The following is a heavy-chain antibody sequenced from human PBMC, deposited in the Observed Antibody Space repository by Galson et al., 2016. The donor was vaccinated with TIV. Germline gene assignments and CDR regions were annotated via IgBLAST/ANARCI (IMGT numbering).Heavy chain of an antibody. CDR1: GGAFNAHG. J-gene: IGHJ3*01. CDR2: IIPSVGTT. V-gene: IGHV1-69*06. Sequence: SVKVSCKASGGAFNAHGVSWVRQAPGQGLEWMGGIIPSVGTTHYGQNFQGRVTITADNSTGTVSMQLTRLTSGDTAVYYCAREGHDSFGFWGQGTRVTVSS. CDR3: AREGHDSFGF.